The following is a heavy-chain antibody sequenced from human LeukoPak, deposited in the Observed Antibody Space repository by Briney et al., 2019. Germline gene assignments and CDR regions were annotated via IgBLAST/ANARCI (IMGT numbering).Heavy chain of an antibody. D-gene: IGHD3-10*01. CDR2: ISHDGSKK. J-gene: IGHJ4*02. CDR3: AKDWKLYYVSGGFFPDN. Sequence: GGSLRLSCAASGFAFSSYAVHWVRQAPGKGLECVAVISHDGSKKYYADFVKGRFTISRDNSKNTLYLHMNSLIPEDTAVYFCAKDWKLYYVSGGFFPDNWGQGTLVTVSS. CDR1: GFAFSSYA. V-gene: IGHV3-30-3*01.